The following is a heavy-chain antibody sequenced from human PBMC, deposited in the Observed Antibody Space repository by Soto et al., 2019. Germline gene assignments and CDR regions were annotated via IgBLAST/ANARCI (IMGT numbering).Heavy chain of an antibody. V-gene: IGHV1-2*04. Sequence: ASVKVSCKASGYTFTGYYMHWVRQAPGQGLEWMGWINPNSGSTNYAQKFQGWVTMTRDTSISTAYMELSRLRSDDTAVYYCAREAYYYDSSGSDAFDIWGQGTMVTVSS. J-gene: IGHJ3*02. D-gene: IGHD3-22*01. CDR3: AREAYYYDSSGSDAFDI. CDR2: INPNSGST. CDR1: GYTFTGYY.